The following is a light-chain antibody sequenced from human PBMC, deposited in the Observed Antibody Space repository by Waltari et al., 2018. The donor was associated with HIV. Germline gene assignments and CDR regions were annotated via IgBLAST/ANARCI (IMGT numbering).Light chain of an antibody. CDR1: QSIGSS. J-gene: IGKJ5*01. CDR2: YSS. V-gene: IGKV6D-21*02. CDR3: QQSNGFPIT. Sequence: EIVLTQSPDFQSVTPKEKVTITCRASQSIGSSFHWYQQKPDQSPKFLIKYSSQSIAGVPSMFSGSGSGTDFTLTINTLEPEDAAAYYCQQSNGFPITFGQGTRLEIK.